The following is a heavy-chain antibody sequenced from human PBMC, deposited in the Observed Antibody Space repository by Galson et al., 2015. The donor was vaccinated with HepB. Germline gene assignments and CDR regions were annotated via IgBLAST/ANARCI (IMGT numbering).Heavy chain of an antibody. CDR3: TGGYCSSASCQNWGAFDI. D-gene: IGHD2-2*01. V-gene: IGHV3-33*01. J-gene: IGHJ3*02. Sequence: LRLSCAASGFTFNSYGMHWVRQAPGKGLEWVAVIWYDGNNKYYADSVKGRFTISRDNSKNTLYLQMNSLRAEDTAVYYCTGGYCSSASCQNWGAFDIWGQGTLVTVSS. CDR1: GFTFNSYG. CDR2: IWYDGNNK.